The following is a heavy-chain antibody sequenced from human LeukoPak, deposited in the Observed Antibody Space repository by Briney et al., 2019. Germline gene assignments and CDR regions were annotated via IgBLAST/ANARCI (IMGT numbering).Heavy chain of an antibody. J-gene: IGHJ4*02. V-gene: IGHV3-30*02. CDR3: AKDPPLVVAAALGHYFDY. CDR1: GFTFSSYG. Sequence: GGSLRLSCAASGFTFSSYGTHWVRQAPGKGLEWVAFIRYDGSNKYYADSVKGRFTISGDNSKNTLYLQMNSLRAEDTAVYYCAKDPPLVVAAALGHYFDYWGQGTLVTVSS. D-gene: IGHD2-15*01. CDR2: IRYDGSNK.